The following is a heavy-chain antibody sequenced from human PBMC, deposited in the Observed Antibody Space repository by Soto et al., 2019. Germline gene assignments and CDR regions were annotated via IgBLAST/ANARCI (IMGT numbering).Heavy chain of an antibody. CDR3: ARDLDGMDV. V-gene: IGHV3-33*01. CDR1: GFTFSSYG. Sequence: VGSLRLSCAASGFTFSSYGMHWVRQAPGKGLEWVAVIWYDGSNKYYADSVKGRFTISRDNSKNTLYLQMNSLRAEDTAVYYCARDLDGMDVWGQGTTVTVSS. J-gene: IGHJ6*02. D-gene: IGHD3-16*01. CDR2: IWYDGSNK.